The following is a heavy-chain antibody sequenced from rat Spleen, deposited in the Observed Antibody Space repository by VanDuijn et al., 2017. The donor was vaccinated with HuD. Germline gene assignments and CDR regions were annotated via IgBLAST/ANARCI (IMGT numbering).Heavy chain of an antibody. J-gene: IGHJ2*01. CDR2: ISYDGDNT. V-gene: IGHV5-20*01. CDR3: TTDAFTLMVVTFDY. D-gene: IGHD1-12*02. CDR1: GFPFSDHY. Sequence: DVQLVESGGGLVQPGRPLKLTCAAPGFPFSDHYMAWVRQAPTKSLEWVASISYDGDNTYYRDSVKGRFSISRDNAKSSLYLQMYSLRSEDTATYYCTTDAFTLMVVTFDYWGQGVMVTVSS.